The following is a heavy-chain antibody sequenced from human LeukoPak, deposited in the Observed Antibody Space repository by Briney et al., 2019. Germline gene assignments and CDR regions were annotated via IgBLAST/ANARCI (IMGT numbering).Heavy chain of an antibody. Sequence: GASAKVSCKASGYTFTGYYMHWVRQAPGQGLEWMGWINPNSGGTNYAQKFQGRVPMTRDTSISTAYMELSRLRSDDTAVYYCARSGYYYGSGSYYNNWFDPWGQGTLVTVSS. V-gene: IGHV1-2*02. CDR1: GYTFTGYY. CDR2: INPNSGGT. D-gene: IGHD3-10*01. J-gene: IGHJ5*02. CDR3: ARSGYYYGSGSYYNNWFDP.